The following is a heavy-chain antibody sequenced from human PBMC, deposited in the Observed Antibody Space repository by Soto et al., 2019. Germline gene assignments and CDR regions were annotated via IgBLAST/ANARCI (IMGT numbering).Heavy chain of an antibody. CDR1: GLTVSTNP. Sequence: EVQLVESGGGLVQPGGSVRLSCAASGLTVSTNPMSWVRQAPGKGLEWVSVIYTGAGTHYADSVKGRFTISRDNSKNTVNLQMNSLSTEDTAVYYCARDGSGHWGQGTLVTVSS. CDR3: ARDGSGH. V-gene: IGHV3-66*01. CDR2: IYTGAGT. J-gene: IGHJ4*02.